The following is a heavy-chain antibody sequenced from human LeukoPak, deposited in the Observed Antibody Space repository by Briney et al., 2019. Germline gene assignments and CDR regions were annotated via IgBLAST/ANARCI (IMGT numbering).Heavy chain of an antibody. CDR2: ISGSGGST. Sequence: GGSLRLSCAASGFTFTSYAMSWVRQAPGKGLEWVSAISGSGGSTYYADSVKGRFTISRDNSKNTLYLQMNSLRAKDTAVYYCAKVNPPYCSGGSCYSDHYYYGMDVWGQGTTVTVSS. J-gene: IGHJ6*02. D-gene: IGHD2-15*01. V-gene: IGHV3-23*01. CDR3: AKVNPPYCSGGSCYSDHYYYGMDV. CDR1: GFTFTSYA.